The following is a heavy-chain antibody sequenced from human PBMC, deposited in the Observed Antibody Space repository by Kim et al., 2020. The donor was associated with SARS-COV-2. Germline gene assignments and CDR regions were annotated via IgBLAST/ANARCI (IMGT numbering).Heavy chain of an antibody. CDR1: EFTFSSYS. CDR3: AREGSYAKYYYYGMDV. J-gene: IGHJ6*01. Sequence: GGSLRLSCAASEFTFSSYSMNWVRQAPGKGLEWVSSISSSSSYIYYADSVKGRSTISRENAKNLLYLHMNSLRGEDTAVYYCAREGSYAKYYYYGMDVRG. D-gene: IGHD5-18*01. V-gene: IGHV3-21*01. CDR2: ISSSSSYI.